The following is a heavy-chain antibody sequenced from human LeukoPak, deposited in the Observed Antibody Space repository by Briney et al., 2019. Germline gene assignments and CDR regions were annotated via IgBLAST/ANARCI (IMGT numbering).Heavy chain of an antibody. CDR1: GYTLTGLS. Sequence: ASVKFSCKVSGYTLTGLSMHWVRQAPGKGLEWMGGFDPEDGETIYAQKFQGRVTMTEDTSTDTAYMELSSLRSEDTAVYYCATEQRITFFGRAFDIWGQGTMVTVSS. J-gene: IGHJ3*02. CDR3: ATEQRITFFGRAFDI. V-gene: IGHV1-24*01. D-gene: IGHD3-3*01. CDR2: FDPEDGET.